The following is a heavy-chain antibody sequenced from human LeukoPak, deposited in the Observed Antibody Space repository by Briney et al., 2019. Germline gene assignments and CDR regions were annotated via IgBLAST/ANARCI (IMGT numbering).Heavy chain of an antibody. CDR1: GYSFISYW. CDR3: ARNTPDCSNGVCLFDP. Sequence: GEALKISCKGSGYSFISYWIGWVRQTPGKGLEWMGIIYPGDPDIRYSPSFQGQVTISADKSISPAYLQWSSLTASDTAMYCCARNTPDCSNGVCLFDPRGQGTLVTVSS. V-gene: IGHV5-51*01. CDR2: IYPGDPDI. J-gene: IGHJ5*02. D-gene: IGHD2-8*01.